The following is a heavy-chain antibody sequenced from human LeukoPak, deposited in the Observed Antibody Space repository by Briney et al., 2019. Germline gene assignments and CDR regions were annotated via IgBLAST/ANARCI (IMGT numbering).Heavy chain of an antibody. CDR2: INPNSGGT. D-gene: IGHD1-1*01. V-gene: IGHV1-2*02. CDR1: GYTFTGYY. CDR3: ARRAPGKLAADY. Sequence: ASVKVSCKASGYTFTGYYMHWVRQAPGQGLEWMGWINPNSGGTNYAQKFQGRITMSRDTSTSTAYMELRSLRSDDTAMYYCARRAPGKLAADYWGQGTLVTVSS. J-gene: IGHJ4*02.